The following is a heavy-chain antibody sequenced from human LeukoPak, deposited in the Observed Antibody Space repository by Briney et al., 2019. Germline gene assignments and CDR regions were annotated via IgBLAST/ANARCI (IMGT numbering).Heavy chain of an antibody. J-gene: IGHJ4*02. CDR3: ARVAKSGRSNYFDY. CDR1: GFTFCSYD. D-gene: IGHD3-3*01. Sequence: GGSLRLSCAASGFTFCSYDMHWVRQATGKGLEWVSAIDTAGDTYYPGSVKGRFTISRENAKNSLYLQMNSLGAGDTAVYYCARVAKSGRSNYFDYWGQGTLVTVSS. V-gene: IGHV3-13*01. CDR2: IDTAGDT.